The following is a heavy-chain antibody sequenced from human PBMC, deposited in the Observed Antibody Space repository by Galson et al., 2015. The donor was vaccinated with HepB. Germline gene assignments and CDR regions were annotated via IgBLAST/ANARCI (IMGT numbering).Heavy chain of an antibody. Sequence: SVKVSCKASGGTFNNYVISWVRQAPGQGLEWMGGIVPIFRTPYYAQKFEGRVTISEDESTRTVYMELSSLRSGDTAVYYCASPASCSSTSCYEAFDYWGQGTLITVSS. CDR3: ASPASCSSTSCYEAFDY. J-gene: IGHJ4*02. D-gene: IGHD2-2*01. CDR1: GGTFNNYV. CDR2: IVPIFRTP. V-gene: IGHV1-69*13.